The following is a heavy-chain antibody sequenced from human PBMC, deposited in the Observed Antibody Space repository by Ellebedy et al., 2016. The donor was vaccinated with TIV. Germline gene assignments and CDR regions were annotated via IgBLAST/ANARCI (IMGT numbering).Heavy chain of an antibody. CDR3: AKDYC. CDR2: IKPDGSET. J-gene: IGHJ4*02. CDR1: GFGFSSYW. D-gene: IGHD2-15*01. V-gene: IGHV3-7*03. Sequence: GESLKISCAASGFGFSSYWMSWVRHLPGKGLEWVANIKPDGSETNYVDSVRGRFTISRDNANNTLYLQMTSLRAEDTAVYVCAKDYCWGQGILVTVSS.